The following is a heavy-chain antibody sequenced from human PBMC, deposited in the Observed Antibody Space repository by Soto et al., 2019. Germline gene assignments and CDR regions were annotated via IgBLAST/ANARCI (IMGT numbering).Heavy chain of an antibody. J-gene: IGHJ4*02. CDR2: TDYSGNT. V-gene: IGHV4-59*08. D-gene: IGHD6-19*01. Sequence: QVQLQESGPGLVRPSETLSLTCTVSSDSISSYYWIWIRQSPGKGLEWIGYTDYSGNTNYNPALKRRVTISGETSKNKFSLRLSSVTAADTVGYYCARAVGDTLYYRDYWGQGTLVTVSS. CDR3: ARAVGDTLYYRDY. CDR1: SDSISSYY.